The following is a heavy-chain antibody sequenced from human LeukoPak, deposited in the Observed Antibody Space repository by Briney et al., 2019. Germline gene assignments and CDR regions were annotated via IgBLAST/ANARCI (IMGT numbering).Heavy chain of an antibody. CDR3: ARDWAKTTVTPEGYYYYYGMDV. CDR1: GYTFTSYG. D-gene: IGHD4-17*01. CDR2: ISAYNGNT. Sequence: ASVKVSCKASGYTFTSYGISWVRQAPGQGLEWMGWISAYNGNTNYAQKLQRRVTMTTDTSTSTAYMELRSLRSDDTAVYYCARDWAKTTVTPEGYYYYYGMDVWGQGTTVTVSS. J-gene: IGHJ6*02. V-gene: IGHV1-18*01.